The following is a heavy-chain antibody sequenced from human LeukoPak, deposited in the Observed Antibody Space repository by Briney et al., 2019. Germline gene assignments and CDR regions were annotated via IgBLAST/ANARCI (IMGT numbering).Heavy chain of an antibody. V-gene: IGHV3-23*01. Sequence: PGGSLRLSCAVSGFTFSTYATTWVRQAPGKGLEWVSGISGSGDTTNYADSVKGRFTISRDNSKNTLCLQMNSLRVEDTAVYFCANGSGGGYSGLVYWGQGTLAIVSS. D-gene: IGHD3-22*01. J-gene: IGHJ4*02. CDR3: ANGSGGGYSGLVY. CDR1: GFTFSTYA. CDR2: ISGSGDTT.